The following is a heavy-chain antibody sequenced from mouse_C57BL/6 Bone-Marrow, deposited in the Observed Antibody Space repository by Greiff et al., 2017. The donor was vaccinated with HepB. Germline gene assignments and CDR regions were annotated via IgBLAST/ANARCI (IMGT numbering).Heavy chain of an antibody. CDR1: GFTFTDYY. D-gene: IGHD3-2*02. CDR2: IRNKANGYTT. Sequence: EVMLVESGGGLVQPGGPLSLSCAASGFTFTDYYMSWVRQPPGKALEWLGFIRNKANGYTTEYSASVKGRFTISRDNSQSILYLQMNALRAEDSATYYCAGSGYVAYWGQGTLVTVSA. CDR3: AGSGYVAY. J-gene: IGHJ3*01. V-gene: IGHV7-3*01.